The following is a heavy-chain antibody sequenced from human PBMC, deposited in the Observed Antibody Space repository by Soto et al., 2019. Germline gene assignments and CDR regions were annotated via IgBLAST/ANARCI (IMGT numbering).Heavy chain of an antibody. CDR3: ARGSSSGWDYYYYYYMDV. V-gene: IGHV1-8*01. Sequence: GASVKVSCTASVYTFTSYDINWVRQATGQGREWMGWMNPNSGNTGYAQKFQGRVTMTRNTSISTAYMELSSLRSEDTAVYYCARGSSSGWDYYYYYYMDVWGKGTTVTVSS. CDR2: MNPNSGNT. CDR1: VYTFTSYD. D-gene: IGHD6-19*01. J-gene: IGHJ6*03.